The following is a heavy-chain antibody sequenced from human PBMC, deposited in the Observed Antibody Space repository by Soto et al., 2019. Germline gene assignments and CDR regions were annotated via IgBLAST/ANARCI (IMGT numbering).Heavy chain of an antibody. J-gene: IGHJ4*02. CDR1: GFTFSSYA. D-gene: IGHD3-22*01. Sequence: PGGSLRLSCAASGFTFSSYAMSWVRQAPGKGLEWVSAISGSGGSTYYADSVKGRFTISRDNSKNTLYLQMNSLRAEDTAVYYCAKGSTMIIYAGRIDYWGQGTLVTVSS. CDR3: AKGSTMIIYAGRIDY. CDR2: ISGSGGST. V-gene: IGHV3-23*01.